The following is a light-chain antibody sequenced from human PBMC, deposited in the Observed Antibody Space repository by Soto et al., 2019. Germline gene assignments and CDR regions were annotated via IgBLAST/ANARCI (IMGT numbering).Light chain of an antibody. V-gene: IGLV2-14*03. CDR1: NTNAVGYTY. CDR2: DVS. J-gene: IGLJ1*01. Sequence: QSVVTQPASLSGSPAQSITICCTGTNTNAVGYTYLSWYPHHPGKATTLMLFDVSNRRTAVSNRFTDSKSVHTASLTISGLQPEDEADYYCSSYTTSNTRQIVFGTGTKGTVL. CDR3: SSYTTSNTRQIV.